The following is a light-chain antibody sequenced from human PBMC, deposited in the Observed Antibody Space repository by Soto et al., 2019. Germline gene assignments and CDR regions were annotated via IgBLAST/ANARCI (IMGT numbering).Light chain of an antibody. Sequence: QSALTQPASVSGSPGQSITISCTGTSSDVGRYDYVSWYQQHRGKAPRLMIYDVTNRPSGVSYRFSGSKSGNTASLTISGLQTEDEAAYYCCSYTPSDHLVFGGGTKLIVL. V-gene: IGLV2-14*03. CDR3: CSYTPSDHLV. J-gene: IGLJ3*02. CDR2: DVT. CDR1: SSDVGRYDY.